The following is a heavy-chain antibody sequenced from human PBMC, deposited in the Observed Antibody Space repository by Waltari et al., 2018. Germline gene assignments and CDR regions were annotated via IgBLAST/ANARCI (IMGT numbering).Heavy chain of an antibody. J-gene: IGHJ6*02. V-gene: IGHV1-69*12. D-gene: IGHD2-8*01. CDR3: ARDALYCTNGVCYPYGMDV. Sequence: QVQLVQSGAEVKKPGSSVKVSCKASGGTFSSYAISWVRQAPGQGLEWMGGIIPIFGTANYEQKFQGRVTITADESTSTAYMELSSLRSEDTAVYYCARDALYCTNGVCYPYGMDVWGQGTTVTVSS. CDR2: IIPIFGTA. CDR1: GGTFSSYA.